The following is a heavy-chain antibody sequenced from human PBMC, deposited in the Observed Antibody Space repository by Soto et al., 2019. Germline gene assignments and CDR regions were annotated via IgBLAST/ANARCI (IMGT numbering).Heavy chain of an antibody. Sequence: VQLVESGGGVVQPGTSPRLSCVGSGFTFRSYVIHWVHQAPGKGLEWVALTSYDGSNNFYGDSVKGRFTISRDNSRNTVELQRDSLRLEDTALYYCARWGTTGGLDVWGQGTLVSVSS. V-gene: IGHV3-33*05. CDR2: TSYDGSNN. D-gene: IGHD3-16*01. CDR3: ARWGTTGGLDV. CDR1: GFTFRSYV. J-gene: IGHJ4*02.